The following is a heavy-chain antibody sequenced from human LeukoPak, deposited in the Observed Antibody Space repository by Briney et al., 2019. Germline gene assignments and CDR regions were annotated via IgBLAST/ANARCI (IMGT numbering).Heavy chain of an antibody. CDR2: IYTSGST. Sequence: SQTLSLTCTVSGGSISSGSYYWSWIRQPAGKGLEWIGRIYTSGSTNYNPSLKSRVTISVDTSKNQFSLKLSSVTAADTAMYYCARGFCSSTSCYPYYYYYYMDVWGKGTTVTVSS. D-gene: IGHD2-2*01. CDR3: ARGFCSSTSCYPYYYYYYMDV. J-gene: IGHJ6*03. V-gene: IGHV4-61*02. CDR1: GGSISSGSYY.